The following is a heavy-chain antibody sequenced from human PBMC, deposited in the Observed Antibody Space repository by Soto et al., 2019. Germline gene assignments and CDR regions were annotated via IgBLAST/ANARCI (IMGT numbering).Heavy chain of an antibody. V-gene: IGHV3-7*01. Sequence: EVQLVESGGGLVQPGGSLRLSCAASGFTCSSYWMSWVRQAPGKGLEWVANIKQDGSEKYYVDSVKGRFTISRDNAKNSLYLQMNSLRAEDTAVYYCARAGVSSGYYSYWGQGTLVTVSS. D-gene: IGHD3-22*01. J-gene: IGHJ4*02. CDR2: IKQDGSEK. CDR3: ARAGVSSGYYSY. CDR1: GFTCSSYW.